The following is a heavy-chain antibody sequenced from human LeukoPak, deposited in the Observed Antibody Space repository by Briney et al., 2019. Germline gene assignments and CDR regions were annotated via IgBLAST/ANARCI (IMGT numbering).Heavy chain of an antibody. V-gene: IGHV3-64*01. J-gene: IGHJ4*02. CDR3: ARAKSIAAPSDY. CDR2: ISSNGGST. CDR1: GFTFSSYA. D-gene: IGHD6-6*01. Sequence: PGGSLRLSCAASGFTFSSYAMHWVRQAPGKGLEYVSAISSNGGSTYYANSVKGRFTISRDNSKNTLYLQMGSLRAEDMAVYYCARAKSIAAPSDYCGQGTLVTVSS.